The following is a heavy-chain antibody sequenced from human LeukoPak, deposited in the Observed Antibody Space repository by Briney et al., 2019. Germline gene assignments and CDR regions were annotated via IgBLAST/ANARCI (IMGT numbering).Heavy chain of an antibody. CDR3: ARDVMITFGGVIVMYYFDY. CDR2: IKQDGSEK. J-gene: IGHJ4*02. Sequence: PGGSLRLSCAASGFTFSSYWMSRVRQAPGKGLEWVANIKQDGSEKYYVDSVKGRFTISRDNAKNSLYLQMNSLRTEDTAVYYCARDVMITFGGVIVMYYFDYWGQGTLVTVSS. D-gene: IGHD3-16*02. V-gene: IGHV3-7*01. CDR1: GFTFSSYW.